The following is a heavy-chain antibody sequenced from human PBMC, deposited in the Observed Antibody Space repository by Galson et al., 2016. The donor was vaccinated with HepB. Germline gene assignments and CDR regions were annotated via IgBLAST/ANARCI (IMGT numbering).Heavy chain of an antibody. CDR1: GFTFSSHA. V-gene: IGHV3-23*01. CDR3: ARAMGFGGPDYGLDV. Sequence: SLRLSCAASGFTFSSHAMSWVRQAPGKGLETVLGIIGTSGDTYYADSVRGRFTISRDNSKYTLYLQMNSLRAKDTAVYYCARAMGFGGPDYGLDVWGQGTTVTVSS. CDR2: IIGTSGDT. D-gene: IGHD3-10*01. J-gene: IGHJ6*02.